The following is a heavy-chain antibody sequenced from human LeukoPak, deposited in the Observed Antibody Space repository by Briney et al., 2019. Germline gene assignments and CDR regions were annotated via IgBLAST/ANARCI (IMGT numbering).Heavy chain of an antibody. J-gene: IGHJ6*02. CDR2: ISYDESEK. Sequence: GRSLRLSCAASGFTFSNYCMNWVRQAPGKGLEWVAVISYDESEKYYADSVKGRFTISRGNSKNTLYLQMNSLRPEDTAVYYCAKGVVAATNAAYYGMDVWGQGTTGTVSS. CDR1: GFTFSNYC. D-gene: IGHD2-15*01. V-gene: IGHV3-30*18. CDR3: AKGVVAATNAAYYGMDV.